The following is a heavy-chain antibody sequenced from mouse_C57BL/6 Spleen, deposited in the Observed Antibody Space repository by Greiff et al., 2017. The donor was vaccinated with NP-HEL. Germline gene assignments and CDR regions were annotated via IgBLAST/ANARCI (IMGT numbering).Heavy chain of an antibody. J-gene: IGHJ2*01. CDR3: ARRDYFDY. Sequence: VQLQQSGGGLVKPGGSLKLSCAASGFTFSDYGMHWVRQAPEKGLEWVAYISSGSSTIYYADTVKGRFTISRDNAKNTLFLQMTSLRSEDTAMYYCARRDYFDYWGQGTTLTVSS. V-gene: IGHV5-17*01. CDR1: GFTFSDYG. CDR2: ISSGSSTI.